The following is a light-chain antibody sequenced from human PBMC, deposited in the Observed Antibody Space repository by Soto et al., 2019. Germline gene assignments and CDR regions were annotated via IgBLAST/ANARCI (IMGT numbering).Light chain of an antibody. CDR2: SND. CDR1: SSNIGSNS. Sequence: ALTQPPSASGTPGQRVTISCSGSSSNIGSNSVNWYQQLPGTAPKLLIYSNDRRPSGVPDRFSGSKSGTSASLAISGLQSEDEADYYCAAWDDSLNGYVFGTGTKVTVL. J-gene: IGLJ1*01. V-gene: IGLV1-44*01. CDR3: AAWDDSLNGYV.